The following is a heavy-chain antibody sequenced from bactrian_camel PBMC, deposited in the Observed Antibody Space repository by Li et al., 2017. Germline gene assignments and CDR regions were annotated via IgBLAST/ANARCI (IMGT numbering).Heavy chain of an antibody. V-gene: IGHV3S55*01. CDR1: GFTVDNVD. D-gene: IGHD3*01. Sequence: VQLVESGGGSVQGGGSLRLACTAVGFTVDNVDMGWYRQVLGTECEMVSAIGYDGRPWYSGSVKGRFTISRDNAKDTLYLQMNSLKIEDTAVHYCALGSSRQATTTARGKGTQVTVS. CDR2: IGYDGRP. J-gene: IGHJ4*01.